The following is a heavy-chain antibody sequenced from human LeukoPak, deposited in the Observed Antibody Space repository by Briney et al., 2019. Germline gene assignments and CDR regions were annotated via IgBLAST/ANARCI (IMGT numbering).Heavy chain of an antibody. CDR3: ARDPRYSSSSPYYFDY. D-gene: IGHD6-6*01. CDR2: INPNSGGT. V-gene: IGHV1-2*02. Sequence: ASVKVSCKASGYTFTGYYMHWVRQASGQGLEWMGWINPNSGGTNYAQKFQGRVTMTRDTSISTAYMELSRLRSDDTAVYYCARDPRYSSSSPYYFDYWGQGTLVTVSS. CDR1: GYTFTGYY. J-gene: IGHJ4*02.